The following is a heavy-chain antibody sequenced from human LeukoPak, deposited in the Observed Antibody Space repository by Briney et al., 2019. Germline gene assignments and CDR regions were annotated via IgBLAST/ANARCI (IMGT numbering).Heavy chain of an antibody. CDR3: AKEGGGYSSSWYSPPLNWFDP. D-gene: IGHD6-13*01. V-gene: IGHV3-23*01. CDR1: GFTFSSYA. Sequence: QSGGSLRLSCAASGFTFSSYAMSWVRQAPGKGLEWVSAISGSGGSTYYADSVKGRFTISRDNSKNTLYLQMNSLRAEDTAVYYCAKEGGGYSSSWYSPPLNWFDPWGQGTLVTVSS. J-gene: IGHJ5*02. CDR2: ISGSGGST.